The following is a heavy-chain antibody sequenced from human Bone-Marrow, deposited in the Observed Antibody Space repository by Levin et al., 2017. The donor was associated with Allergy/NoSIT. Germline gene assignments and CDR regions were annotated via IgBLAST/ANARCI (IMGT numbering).Heavy chain of an antibody. V-gene: IGHV3-23*01. CDR2: ISGSGGPT. D-gene: IGHD3-10*01. CDR1: GFRFNDYA. CDR3: AKDRGKGPASRPAS. Sequence: SGGSLRLSCAASGFRFNDYAMSWVRQAPGKGLEWVSAISGSGGPTYYADSVKGRFTLSRDNAKNTLYLQMNSLSAEDTAVYFCAKDRGKGPASRPASWGQGTLVTVSS. J-gene: IGHJ5*02.